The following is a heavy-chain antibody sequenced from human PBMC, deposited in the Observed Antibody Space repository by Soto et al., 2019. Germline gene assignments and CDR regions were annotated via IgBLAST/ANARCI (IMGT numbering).Heavy chain of an antibody. CDR2: INHSGST. CDR1: VGSFSGYY. J-gene: IGHJ4*02. V-gene: IGHV4-34*01. CDR3: ATSGYDLHYFDY. D-gene: IGHD5-12*01. Sequence: PSETLSLTCAVYVGSFSGYYWSWIRQPPGKGLEWIGEINHSGSTNYNPSLKSRVTISVDTSKNQFSLKLSSVTAADTAVYYCATSGYDLHYFDYWGQGTLVTVSS.